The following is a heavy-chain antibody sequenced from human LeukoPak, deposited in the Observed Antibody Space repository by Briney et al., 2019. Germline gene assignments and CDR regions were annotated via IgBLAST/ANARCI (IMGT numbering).Heavy chain of an antibody. CDR1: GFTFSSSR. Sequence: GGSLRLSCAASGFTFSSSRMNWFRLAPGKGLEWVSSISNSGDTIYYADSVKGRFLMSRDNAKNSVFLQMNSLRAEDTAFYYCARDWYGDHFWGQGTLVTVIS. V-gene: IGHV3-48*01. J-gene: IGHJ4*02. CDR3: ARDWYGDHF. CDR2: ISNSGDTI. D-gene: IGHD4-17*01.